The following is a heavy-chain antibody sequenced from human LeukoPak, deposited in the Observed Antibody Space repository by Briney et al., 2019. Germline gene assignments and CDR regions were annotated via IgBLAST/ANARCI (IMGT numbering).Heavy chain of an antibody. CDR2: IYDSGST. J-gene: IGHJ4*02. Sequence: SETLSLTCTASGGSISSYYWSWIRQPPGKGLEWIGYIYDSGSTNYKPSLKSRVTTSVDTSKNQFSLKLSSVTAADTALYYCARARYSSSPFDYWGQGTLVTVSS. V-gene: IGHV4-59*01. CDR3: ARARYSSSPFDY. D-gene: IGHD6-6*01. CDR1: GGSISSYY.